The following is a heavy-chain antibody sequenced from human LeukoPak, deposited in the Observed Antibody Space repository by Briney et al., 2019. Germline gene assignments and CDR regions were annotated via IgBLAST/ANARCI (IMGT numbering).Heavy chain of an antibody. CDR2: INPNSGGT. CDR3: ALAPEMATPYFDY. V-gene: IGHV1-2*02. D-gene: IGHD5-24*01. CDR1: GYTFTGNY. J-gene: IGHJ4*02. Sequence: ASVKVSCKXSGYTFTGNYMHWVRQAPGQGLEWMGWINPNSGGTNYAQKFQGRVTMTRDTSISTAYMELSRLRSDDTAVYYCALAPEMATPYFDYWGQGTLSPSPQ.